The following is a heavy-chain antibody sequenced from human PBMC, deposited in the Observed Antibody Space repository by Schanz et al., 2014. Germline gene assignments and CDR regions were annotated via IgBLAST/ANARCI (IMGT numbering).Heavy chain of an antibody. J-gene: IGHJ5*02. CDR3: AKDMNREATAPES. CDR1: GFTLSSYA. Sequence: DVQLAESGGGLVQPGGSLRLSCAASGFTLSSYALSWVRQSPGKGLEWVSAINTADTTYYADSVKGRFTVSRDNSKNTVYLHMNSLRDEDTAVYYCAKDMNREATAPESWGQGTLVTVSS. V-gene: IGHV3-23*04. D-gene: IGHD5-12*01. CDR2: INTADTT.